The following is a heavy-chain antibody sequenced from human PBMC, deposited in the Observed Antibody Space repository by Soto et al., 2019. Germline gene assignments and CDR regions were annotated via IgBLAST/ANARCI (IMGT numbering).Heavy chain of an antibody. CDR3: VREGRGSFDF. J-gene: IGHJ3*01. D-gene: IGHD5-12*01. V-gene: IGHV3-33*01. CDR1: GFTVSSYG. CDR2: IWYDGSNK. Sequence: SLRLSCAASGFTVSSYGMHWVRQAPGKGLEWVAVIWYDGSNKYYADSVQGRFTISRDNSKNTLSLQMSSLTADDTAIYYCVREGRGSFDFWGRGTMVTVSS.